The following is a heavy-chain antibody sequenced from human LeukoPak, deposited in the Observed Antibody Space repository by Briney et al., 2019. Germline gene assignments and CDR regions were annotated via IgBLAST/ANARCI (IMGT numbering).Heavy chain of an antibody. V-gene: IGHV4-59*01. CDR1: GGSISSYY. CDR3: AKTITIFGVAPFNWFDP. CDR2: IYYSGST. D-gene: IGHD3-3*01. Sequence: SETLSLTCTVSGGSISSYYWSWIRQPPGKGLEWSGYIYYSGSTNYNPSLKSRVTISVDTSKNQFSLKLSSVTDADTAVYYCAKTITIFGVAPFNWFDPSGQGTLVTVSS. J-gene: IGHJ5*02.